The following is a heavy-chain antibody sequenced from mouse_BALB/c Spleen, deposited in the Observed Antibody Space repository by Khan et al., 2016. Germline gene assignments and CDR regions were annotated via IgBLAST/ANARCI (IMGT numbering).Heavy chain of an antibody. J-gene: IGHJ2*01. CDR1: GFTFSSYT. V-gene: IGHV5-12-2*01. CDR2: ISNGGGST. D-gene: IGHD1-2*01. CDR3: ARVLRLRYFDY. Sequence: EVELVESGGGLVQPGGSLKLSCAASGFTFSSYTMSWVRQPPEKRLEWVAYISNGGGSTYYLDTVKGRFTISRDNAKNTLYLQMSSLKSEDTAMYYCARVLRLRYFDYWGQGTTLTVSS.